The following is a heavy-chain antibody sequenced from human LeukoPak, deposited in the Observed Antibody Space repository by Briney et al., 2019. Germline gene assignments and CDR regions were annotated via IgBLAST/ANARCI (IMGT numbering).Heavy chain of an antibody. J-gene: IGHJ3*02. CDR3: SRDHGSSWGRYKAFDI. CDR2: IKQEGREK. Sequence: PGGSLRLSCAASGFTISSYWMSSVRQAPGKGLELVANIKQEGREKNDVDSVKGRYTISRDNAKNSLYLQINRLRAEDKAVYYCSRDHGSSWGRYKAFDIWGQGTMVTVSS. V-gene: IGHV3-7*01. D-gene: IGHD6-13*01. CDR1: GFTISSYW.